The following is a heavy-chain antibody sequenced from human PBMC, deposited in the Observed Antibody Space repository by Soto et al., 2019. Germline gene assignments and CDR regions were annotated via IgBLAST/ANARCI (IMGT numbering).Heavy chain of an antibody. CDR2: IYYSGST. D-gene: IGHD4-17*01. Sequence: PSETLSLTCTVSGGSISSGDYYWSWIRQPPGKGLEWIGYIYYSGSTYYNPSLKSRVTISVDTSKNQFSLKLSSVTAADTAVYYCSRFYTNGDSSHPDDWGQGTLVTVSS. J-gene: IGHJ4*02. CDR3: SRFYTNGDSSHPDD. CDR1: GGSISSGDYY. V-gene: IGHV4-30-4*01.